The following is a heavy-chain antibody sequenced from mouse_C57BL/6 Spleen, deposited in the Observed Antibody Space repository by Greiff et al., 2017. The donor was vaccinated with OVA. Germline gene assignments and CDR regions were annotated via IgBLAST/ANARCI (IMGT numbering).Heavy chain of an antibody. CDR1: GYTFTSYW. CDR3: ARGSGHYGNFDY. V-gene: IGHV1-59*01. Sequence: AQLQQPGAELVRPGTSVKLSCKASGYTFTSYWMHWVKQRPGQGLEWIGVIDPSDSYTNYNQKFKGKATLTVDTSSSTAYMQLSSLTSEDSAVYYCARGSGHYGNFDYWGQGTTLTVSS. J-gene: IGHJ2*01. D-gene: IGHD2-1*01. CDR2: IDPSDSYT.